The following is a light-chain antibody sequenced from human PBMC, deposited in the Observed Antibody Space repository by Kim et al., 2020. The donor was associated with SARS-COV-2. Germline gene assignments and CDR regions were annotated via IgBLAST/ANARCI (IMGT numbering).Light chain of an antibody. CDR3: QVWDSSSGV. CDR1: NIGSKS. J-gene: IGLJ2*01. V-gene: IGLV3-21*04. CDR2: YDS. Sequence: VAPGKTARITCGGNNIGSKSVHWYQQKPGQAPVLVIYYDSDRPSGIPERFPGSNSGNTATLTISRVEAGDEADYYCQVWDSSSGVFGGGTQLTVL.